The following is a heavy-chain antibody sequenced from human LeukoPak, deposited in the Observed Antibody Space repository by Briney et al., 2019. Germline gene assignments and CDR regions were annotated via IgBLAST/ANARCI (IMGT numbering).Heavy chain of an antibody. CDR3: ARGYSYGYYAFDI. Sequence: PSETLSLTCAVYGGSLSGYYWSWIRQPPGKGLEWIGEINHSGSTNYNPSLKSRVTISEDTSKNQFSLKLSSVTATDTAVYYCARGYSYGYYAFDIWGQGTMVTVSS. D-gene: IGHD5-18*01. CDR2: INHSGST. J-gene: IGHJ3*02. V-gene: IGHV4-34*01. CDR1: GGSLSGYY.